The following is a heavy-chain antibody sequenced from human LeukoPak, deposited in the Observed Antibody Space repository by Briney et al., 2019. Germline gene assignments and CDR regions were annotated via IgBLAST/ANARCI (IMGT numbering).Heavy chain of an antibody. CDR2: ISGSGGST. J-gene: IGHJ3*02. CDR3: ARDTSPSIAAAGYDAFDN. Sequence: GGSLRLSCAASGFTFSSYAMSWVRQAPGKGLEWVSAISGSGGSTYYADSVKGRFTISRDNSKNTLYLQMNSLRVEDTAVYYCARDTSPSIAAAGYDAFDNWGQGTMVIVSS. D-gene: IGHD6-13*01. V-gene: IGHV3-23*01. CDR1: GFTFSSYA.